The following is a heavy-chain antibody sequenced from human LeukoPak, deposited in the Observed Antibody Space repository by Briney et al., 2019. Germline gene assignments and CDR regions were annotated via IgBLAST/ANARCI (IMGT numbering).Heavy chain of an antibody. Sequence: PGGSLRLSCAASGFTFDDYTMHWVRQAPGKGLEWASAISDTGNTYHADSVKGRFTISRDNAKNSLYLQMNSLRAEDTAVYYCARDWTYGDYRFDYWGQGTLVTVSS. J-gene: IGHJ4*02. V-gene: IGHV3-69-1*01. D-gene: IGHD4-17*01. CDR2: ISDTGNT. CDR1: GFTFDDYT. CDR3: ARDWTYGDYRFDY.